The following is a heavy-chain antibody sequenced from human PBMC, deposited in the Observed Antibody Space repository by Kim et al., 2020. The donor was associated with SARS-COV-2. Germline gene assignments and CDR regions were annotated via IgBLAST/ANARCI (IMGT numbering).Heavy chain of an antibody. CDR2: INTNTGNP. D-gene: IGHD6-13*01. CDR1: GYTFTSYS. V-gene: IGHV7-4-1*02. Sequence: ASVKVSCKASGYTFTSYSMNWLRQAPGQGLEWMGWINTNTGNPTYAQGFTGRFVFSLDTSVSTAYLQISSLKAEDTAVYYCARDIAAAVPFNWFDPWGQGTLVTVSS. CDR3: ARDIAAAVPFNWFDP. J-gene: IGHJ5*02.